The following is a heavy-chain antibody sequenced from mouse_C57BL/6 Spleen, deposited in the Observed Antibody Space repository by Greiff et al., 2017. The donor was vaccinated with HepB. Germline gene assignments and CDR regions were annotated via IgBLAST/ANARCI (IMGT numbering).Heavy chain of an antibody. Sequence: VQLQESDAELVKPGASVKISCKVSGYTFTDHTIHWMKQRPEQGLEWIGYIYPRDGSTKYNEKFKGKATLTADKSSSTAYMQLNSLTSEDSAVYFCARHYGNYGFEMDYWGQGTSVTVSS. CDR3: ARHYGNYGFEMDY. CDR1: GYTFTDHT. CDR2: IYPRDGST. D-gene: IGHD2-1*01. J-gene: IGHJ4*01. V-gene: IGHV1-78*01.